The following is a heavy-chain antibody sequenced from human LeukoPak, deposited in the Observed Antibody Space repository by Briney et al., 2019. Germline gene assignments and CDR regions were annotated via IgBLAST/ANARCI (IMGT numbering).Heavy chain of an antibody. CDR3: ASPREMATIYDAFDV. V-gene: IGHV4-39*01. D-gene: IGHD5-24*01. CDR1: GGSISSSRYC. CDR2: IYYNGDT. J-gene: IGHJ3*01. Sequence: SETLSLTCTVSGGSISSSRYCWGWIRQPPGKGLEWIGTIYYNGDTYYNPSLNSRVTISVDTSKNQFSLKLSSVTAADTAVYYCASPREMATIYDAFDVWGQGTMVIVSS.